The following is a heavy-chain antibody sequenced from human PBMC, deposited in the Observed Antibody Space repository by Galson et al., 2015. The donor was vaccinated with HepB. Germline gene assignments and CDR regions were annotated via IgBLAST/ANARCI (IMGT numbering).Heavy chain of an antibody. CDR1: GFTFSSYA. V-gene: IGHV3-23*01. J-gene: IGHJ4*02. D-gene: IGHD6-19*01. Sequence: SLRLSCAASGFTFSSYAMSWVRQAPGKGLEWVSAISGSGGSTYYADSVKGRFTISRDNSKNTLYLQMNSLRAEDTAVYYCAKATQWLVREYYFDYWGQGTLVTVSS. CDR2: ISGSGGST. CDR3: AKATQWLVREYYFDY.